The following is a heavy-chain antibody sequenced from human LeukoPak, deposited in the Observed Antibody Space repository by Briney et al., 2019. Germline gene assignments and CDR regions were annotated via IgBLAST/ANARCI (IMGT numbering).Heavy chain of an antibody. D-gene: IGHD2-8*01. CDR2: ISSSGDTT. V-gene: IGHV3-23*01. CDR1: GFTFSRYA. CDR3: AKDFGDCSNGVCYGKPFDY. Sequence: GGSLRLSCAASGFTFSRYAMSWARQAPGKGLEWDSGISSSGDTTYYADPVKGRFTISRDSSKNTLYLQMNSLRAEDTAVYYCAKDFGDCSNGVCYGKPFDYWGQGTLVTASS. J-gene: IGHJ4*02.